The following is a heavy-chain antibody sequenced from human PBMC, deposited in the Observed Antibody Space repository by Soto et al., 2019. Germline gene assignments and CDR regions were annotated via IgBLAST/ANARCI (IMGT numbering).Heavy chain of an antibody. V-gene: IGHV4-31*03. CDR1: GGSISSGGYY. Sequence: SETLSLTCTVSGGSISSGGYYWSWIRQHPGKGLEWIGYIYYSGSTYYNPSLKSRVTISVDTSKNQFSLKLSSVTAADTAVYYCASNSGYDSYYLDYWGQGTLVTVSS. J-gene: IGHJ4*02. CDR3: ASNSGYDSYYLDY. CDR2: IYYSGST. D-gene: IGHD5-12*01.